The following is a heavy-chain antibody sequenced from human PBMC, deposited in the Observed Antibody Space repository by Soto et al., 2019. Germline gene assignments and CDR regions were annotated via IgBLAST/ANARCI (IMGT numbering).Heavy chain of an antibody. J-gene: IGHJ4*02. Sequence: QVQLQESGPGLVKPSETLSLTCTVSGGSISSYYWSWIRQPAGKGLEWIGRIYSSGSTNYNPSLKSRVTMSLDTSKNQFSLRLSSVTAADTAVYYCARLAKDYGDYSFDYWGQGILVTVSS. CDR3: ARLAKDYGDYSFDY. CDR1: GGSISSYY. CDR2: IYSSGST. D-gene: IGHD4-17*01. V-gene: IGHV4-4*07.